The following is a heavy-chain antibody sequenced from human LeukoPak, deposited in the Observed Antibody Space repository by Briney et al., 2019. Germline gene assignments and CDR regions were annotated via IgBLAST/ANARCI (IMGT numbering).Heavy chain of an antibody. D-gene: IGHD6-6*01. Sequence: SETLSLTCTVSGGSISSYFWSWIRQPPGKGLEWIGYIYYSGSTNYNPSLKCRVTISVDTSKNQFSLKLSSVTAADTAVYYCARHDGIAARLDYYYYSMDVWGQGTTVTVSS. CDR1: GGSISSYF. J-gene: IGHJ6*02. V-gene: IGHV4-59*08. CDR2: IYYSGST. CDR3: ARHDGIAARLDYYYYSMDV.